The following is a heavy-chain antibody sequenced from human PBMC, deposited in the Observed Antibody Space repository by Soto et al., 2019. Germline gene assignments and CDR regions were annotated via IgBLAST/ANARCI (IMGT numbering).Heavy chain of an antibody. CDR3: AKDLKWEVPKD. V-gene: IGHV3-15*07. CDR2: IKSKTDGGTT. CDR1: GFTFSSYG. J-gene: IGHJ4*02. D-gene: IGHD1-26*01. Sequence: GGSLRLSCAASGFTFSSYGMHWVRQAPGKGLEWVGRIKSKTDGGTTDYAAPVKGRFTISRDDSKNTLYLQMNSLGAEDTAVYYCAKDLKWEVPKDWGQGTLVTVSS.